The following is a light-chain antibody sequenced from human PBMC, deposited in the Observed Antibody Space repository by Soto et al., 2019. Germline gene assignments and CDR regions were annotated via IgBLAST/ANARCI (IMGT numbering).Light chain of an antibody. J-gene: IGKJ5*01. Sequence: EIVLTQSPATLSLSPGERATLSCRASQSVSSYLAWYQQKPGQAPRLLIYGASTRATGIPVRFSGSGSGTEFTLTISSLQSEDFAVYHCQQYHNWPITFGQGTRLEIK. CDR1: QSVSSY. V-gene: IGKV3-15*01. CDR2: GAS. CDR3: QQYHNWPIT.